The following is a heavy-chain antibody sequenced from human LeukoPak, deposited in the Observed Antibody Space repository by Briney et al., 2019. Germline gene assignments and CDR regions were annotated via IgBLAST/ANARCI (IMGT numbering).Heavy chain of an antibody. D-gene: IGHD6-19*01. V-gene: IGHV1-69*13. CDR3: ARGSGGIAVADENWFDP. CDR1: GYTFTSYG. CDR2: IIPIFCTA. J-gene: IGHJ5*02. Sequence: GASVKVSCKASGYTFTSYGISWVRQAPGQGLEWMGGIIPIFCTANYAQKFQGRVTITADESTSTAYMELSSLRSEDTAVYYCARGSGGIAVADENWFDPWGQGTLVTVSS.